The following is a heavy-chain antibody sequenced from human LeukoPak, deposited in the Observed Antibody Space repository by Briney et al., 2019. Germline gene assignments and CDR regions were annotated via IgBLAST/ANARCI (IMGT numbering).Heavy chain of an antibody. J-gene: IGHJ4*02. CDR3: AREKAAVSEVYFDY. Sequence: GGSLRLSCAASGFTFSSYWMHWVRQAPGKGLVWVSRINSDGSSTTYADSVKGRFTISRDNAKNTLYLQMNSLRAEDTAVYYCAREKAAVSEVYFDYWGQGTLVTVSS. V-gene: IGHV3-74*01. D-gene: IGHD6-13*01. CDR1: GFTFSSYW. CDR2: INSDGSST.